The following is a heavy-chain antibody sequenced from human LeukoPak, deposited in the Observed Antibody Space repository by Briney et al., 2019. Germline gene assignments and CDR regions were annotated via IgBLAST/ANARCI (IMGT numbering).Heavy chain of an antibody. D-gene: IGHD3-10*01. CDR2: ILYGGST. CDR1: GASISSSNYY. Sequence: KPSETLSLTCTVSGASISSSNYYWGWIRQPPGKGLEWIGTILYGGSTYYNPPLKSRVTISVDTSKNQLSLKLSSVTAADTAVYYCARQAPSGNRPRFIDYWGQGTLVTVSS. CDR3: ARQAPSGNRPRFIDY. V-gene: IGHV4-39*01. J-gene: IGHJ4*02.